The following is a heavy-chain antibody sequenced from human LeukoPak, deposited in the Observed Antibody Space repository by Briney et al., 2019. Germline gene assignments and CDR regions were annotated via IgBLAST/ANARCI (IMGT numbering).Heavy chain of an antibody. CDR1: GGSISSGDYY. Sequence: PSQTLSLTCTVSGGSISSGDYYWSWIRQPPGKGLEWIGYIYYSGGTYYNPSLKSRVTISVDTSKNQFSLKLSSVTAADTAVYYCARELVVVAAIDYWGQGTLVTVSS. D-gene: IGHD2-15*01. V-gene: IGHV4-30-4*01. CDR2: IYYSGGT. CDR3: ARELVVVAAIDY. J-gene: IGHJ4*02.